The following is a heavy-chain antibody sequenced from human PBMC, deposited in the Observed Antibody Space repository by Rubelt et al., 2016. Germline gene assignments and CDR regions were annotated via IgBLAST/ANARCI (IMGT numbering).Heavy chain of an antibody. V-gene: IGHV4-59*08. CDR3: ARQVRVLYYSDY. CDR1: GGSISGYY. Sequence: QVQLQESGPGLVKASETLSLTCTVSGGSISGYYWSWIRQSPEKGLEWIGYIYYSGSTNYHPSLTSRVTISLDTSKNQFSLRMSSGTAADTAVYYCARQVRVLYYSDYWGQGTLVTVSS. CDR2: IYYSGST. J-gene: IGHJ4*02.